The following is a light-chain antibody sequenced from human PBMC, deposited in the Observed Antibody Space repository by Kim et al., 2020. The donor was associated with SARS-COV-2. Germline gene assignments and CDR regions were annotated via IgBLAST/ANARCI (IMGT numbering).Light chain of an antibody. CDR3: QQSYSTLALT. CDR2: AAS. CDR1: QSISSY. J-gene: IGKJ4*01. Sequence: DIQMTQSPSSLSASVGDRVTITCRTSQSISSYLNWYQQKPGKAPKLLIYAASSLQSGVPSRFSGSGSGTESSLTISSLQPEDFATYYCQQSYSTLALTFGGGTKVDIK. V-gene: IGKV1-39*01.